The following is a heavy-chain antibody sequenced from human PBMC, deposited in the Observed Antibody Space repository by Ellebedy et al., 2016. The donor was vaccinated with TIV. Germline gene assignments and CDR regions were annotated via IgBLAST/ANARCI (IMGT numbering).Heavy chain of an antibody. CDR1: GFNFRSYW. D-gene: IGHD4-17*01. CDR2: IRQEGDEI. V-gene: IGHV3-7*01. J-gene: IGHJ5*02. Sequence: GGSLRLSCAASGFNFRSYWMTWVRQAPGKGLEWVAKIRQEGDEIYYVESVGRFTISRDNAKNSLFLQMNSLRVEDTAVYYCARRASYGDYAVQVNPWFDPWGQGTLVTVSS. CDR3: ARRASYGDYAVQVNPWFDP.